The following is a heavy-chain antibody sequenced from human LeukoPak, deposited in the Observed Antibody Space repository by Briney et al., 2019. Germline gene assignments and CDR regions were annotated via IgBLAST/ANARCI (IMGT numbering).Heavy chain of an antibody. Sequence: SETLSLTCAVYGGSFSGYYWSWIRQPPGKGLEWIGEINHSGSTNYNPSLKSRVTISVDTSKKQFSLKLSSVTAADTAVYYCARDYSGYDLGDYWGQGTLVTVSS. CDR2: INHSGST. V-gene: IGHV4-34*01. CDR3: ARDYSGYDLGDY. J-gene: IGHJ4*02. D-gene: IGHD5-12*01. CDR1: GGSFSGYY.